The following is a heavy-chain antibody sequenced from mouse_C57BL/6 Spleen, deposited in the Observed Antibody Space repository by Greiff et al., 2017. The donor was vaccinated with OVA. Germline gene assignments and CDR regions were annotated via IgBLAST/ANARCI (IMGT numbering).Heavy chain of an antibody. Sequence: VQLQESGAELARPGASVKLSCKASGYTFTSYGISWVKQRTGQGLEWIGEIYPRSGNTYYNEKFKGKATLTADKSSSTAYMELRSLTSEDSAVYFCASSLYYAMDYWGQGTSVTVSS. CDR3: ASSLYYAMDY. V-gene: IGHV1-81*01. J-gene: IGHJ4*01. CDR1: GYTFTSYG. CDR2: IYPRSGNT. D-gene: IGHD6-1*01.